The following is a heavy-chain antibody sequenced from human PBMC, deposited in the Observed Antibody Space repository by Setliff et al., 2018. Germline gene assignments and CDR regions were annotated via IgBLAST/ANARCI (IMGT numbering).Heavy chain of an antibody. CDR2: IYYSGST. J-gene: IGHJ4*02. Sequence: SETLSLTCTVSGGSISSDYWSWIRQPPGKGLEWIGYIYYSGSTNYNPSLKSRVTISVDTSKNQFSLKVRSVTAADTAVYYCARQYCSGGTCYFDYWGQGTLVTVSS. D-gene: IGHD2-15*01. CDR1: GGSISSDY. CDR3: ARQYCSGGTCYFDY. V-gene: IGHV4-59*01.